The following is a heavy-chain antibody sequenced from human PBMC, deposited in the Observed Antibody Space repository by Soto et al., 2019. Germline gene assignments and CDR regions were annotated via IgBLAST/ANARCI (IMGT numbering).Heavy chain of an antibody. CDR2: INPNSGGT. CDR1: GYTFTGYY. J-gene: IGHJ3*02. V-gene: IGHV1-2*04. CDR3: ARGGDFWSGYYTGGGNAFDI. Sequence: ASVKVSCKASGYTFTGYYMHLVLHAPGQGLEWMGWINPNSGGTNYAQKFQGWVTMTRDTSISTAYMELSRLRSDDTAVYYCARGGDFWSGYYTGGGNAFDIWGQGTMVTVSS. D-gene: IGHD3-3*01.